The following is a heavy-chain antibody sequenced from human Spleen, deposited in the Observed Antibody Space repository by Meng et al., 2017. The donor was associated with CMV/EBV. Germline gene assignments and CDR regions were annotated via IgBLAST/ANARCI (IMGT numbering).Heavy chain of an antibody. J-gene: IGHJ5*02. CDR2: IYSGGST. CDR1: GFTVSSNY. CDR3: ARAEGWFDP. Sequence: GESLKISCAASGFTVSSNYMSWVRQAPGKGLEWVSVIYSGGSTYYADSVKGRFTVSRDNSKNTLYPQMNSLRAEDTAVYYCARAEGWFDPWGQGTLVTVSS. V-gene: IGHV3-53*01.